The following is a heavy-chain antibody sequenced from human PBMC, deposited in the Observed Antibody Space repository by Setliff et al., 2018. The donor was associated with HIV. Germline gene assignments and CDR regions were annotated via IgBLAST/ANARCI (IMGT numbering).Heavy chain of an antibody. Sequence: SETLSLTCTVSGGSISSYYWSWIRQPPGEGLEWIGYSHNNGNTHYNPSLTSRVTISVDTSKNHVSLRLNSVTAADTAVYYCARQGSWLDSWGQGTLVTVSS. CDR3: ARQGSWLDS. CDR2: SHNNGNT. J-gene: IGHJ5*01. D-gene: IGHD2-15*01. CDR1: GGSISSYY. V-gene: IGHV4-59*08.